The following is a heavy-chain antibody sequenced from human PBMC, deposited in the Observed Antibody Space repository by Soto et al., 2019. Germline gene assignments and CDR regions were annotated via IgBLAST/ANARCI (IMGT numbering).Heavy chain of an antibody. D-gene: IGHD4-17*01. J-gene: IGHJ4*02. V-gene: IGHV3-9*01. Sequence: EVQLVESGGGLVQPGRSLRLSCAASGFTVDDYAMHWVRQAPGKGLEWVSGISSNSDTIDYADSVKGRFTISRDNAKNSLFLQMTSLRPEDTALYYCAKDMKWGGMTTIHYFDSWGQGTLVTVSS. CDR2: ISSNSDTI. CDR1: GFTVDDYA. CDR3: AKDMKWGGMTTIHYFDS.